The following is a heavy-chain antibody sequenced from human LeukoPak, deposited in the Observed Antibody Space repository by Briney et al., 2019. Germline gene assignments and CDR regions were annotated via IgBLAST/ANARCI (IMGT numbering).Heavy chain of an antibody. J-gene: IGHJ5*02. CDR3: ARTYGDSYNWFDP. Sequence: GRSLRLSCAASGFTFSSYGMHWVRQAPGKGLEWVAVIWYDGSNKYYADSVKGRFTISRDNSKNTLYLQVNSLRAEDTAVYYCARTYGDSYNWFDPWGQGTLVTVSS. CDR1: GFTFSSYG. D-gene: IGHD4-17*01. V-gene: IGHV3-33*01. CDR2: IWYDGSNK.